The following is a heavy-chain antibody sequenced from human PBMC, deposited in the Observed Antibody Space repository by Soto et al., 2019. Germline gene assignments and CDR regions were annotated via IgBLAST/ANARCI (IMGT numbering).Heavy chain of an antibody. CDR3: ARLRWEQPWVFDY. CDR2: INHSGGT. V-gene: IGHV4-34*02. Sequence: QVQLQQWGAGLLKPSETLSLTCAVYGGSFRGYYWSWIRQPPEKGLEWIGEINHSGGTNYNPSLKSRVTISVEPSKNQVSLKLSSVQADDRSVFYCARLRWEQPWVFDYWGQGTLDTVSS. J-gene: IGHJ4*02. D-gene: IGHD1-26*01. CDR1: GGSFRGYY.